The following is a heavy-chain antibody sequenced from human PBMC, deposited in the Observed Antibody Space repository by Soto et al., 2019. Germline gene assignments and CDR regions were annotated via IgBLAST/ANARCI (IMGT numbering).Heavy chain of an antibody. CDR3: ARHWRTAGTTGWCDP. D-gene: IGHD6-13*01. Sequence: QEQVVESGGGVVQPGRSLRLSCAAYGFTFSTHAMHWVRQAPGTGLEWVAIISYDENTKDYADSVKGRFTISRDNSMNAVYLQMNTLRSEDTARYYWARHWRTAGTTGWCDPWGQVTLGTVSS. CDR1: GFTFSTHA. CDR2: ISYDENTK. J-gene: IGHJ5*02. V-gene: IGHV3-30-3*01.